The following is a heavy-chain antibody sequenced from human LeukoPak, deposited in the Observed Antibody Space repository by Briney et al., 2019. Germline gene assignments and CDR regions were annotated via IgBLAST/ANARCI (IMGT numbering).Heavy chain of an antibody. Sequence: SETLSLTCTVSGDSISSYYWSWIRQPPGKGLEYIGHVYYSGSTDYYPSLRSRLTISVDNSMNQFSLKLSSVTAADTAVYFCARLRLRYKRNGDSTSYEVFGIWGQGTVVTVSS. V-gene: IGHV4-59*08. J-gene: IGHJ3*02. CDR2: VYYSGST. D-gene: IGHD2-21*01. CDR3: ARLRLRYKRNGDSTSYEVFGI. CDR1: GDSISSYY.